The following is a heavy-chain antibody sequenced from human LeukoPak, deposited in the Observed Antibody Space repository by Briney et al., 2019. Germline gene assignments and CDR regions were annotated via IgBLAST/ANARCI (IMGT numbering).Heavy chain of an antibody. CDR1: GFTLSSHW. V-gene: IGHV3-74*01. J-gene: IGHJ3*02. D-gene: IGHD3-16*02. CDR3: VRGGRFSFDAFNI. Sequence: GGSLRLSCAASGFTLSSHWMHWVRQAPGKGLVWVSRINGDGSNTNYADSVKGRFTISRDNAKSTVYLQMNSLGAEDTAVYYCVRGGRFSFDAFNIWGQGTMVTVSS. CDR2: INGDGSNT.